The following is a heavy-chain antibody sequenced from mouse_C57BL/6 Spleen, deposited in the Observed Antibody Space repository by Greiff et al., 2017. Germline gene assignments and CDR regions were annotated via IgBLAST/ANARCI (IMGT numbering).Heavy chain of an antibody. CDR3: VRADSSGFAY. V-gene: IGHV10-1*01. Sequence: EVQVVESGGGLVQPKGSLKLSCAASGFSFNTYAMNWVRQAPGKGLERVARIRSKSNNYATYYADSVKDRFTISRDDSESMLYLQMNNLKTEDTAMYYCVRADSSGFAYWGQGTLVTVSA. CDR2: IRSKSNNYAT. CDR1: GFSFNTYA. D-gene: IGHD3-2*01. J-gene: IGHJ3*01.